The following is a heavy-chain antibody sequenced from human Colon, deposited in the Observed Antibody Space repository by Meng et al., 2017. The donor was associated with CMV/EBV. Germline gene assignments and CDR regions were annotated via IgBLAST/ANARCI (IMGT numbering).Heavy chain of an antibody. V-gene: IGHV4-39*07. CDR1: DDSISSSNYY. D-gene: IGHD1-26*01. Sequence: GSLRPSCTVSDDSISSSNYYWGWIRQPPGKGLEWIGSIYWSGVTPYNPPLKSRVTISVDTSKNQFSLRLNSVTAADSAVDYCARGRVGNTVRIDPWGQGTLVTVSS. CDR3: ARGRVGNTVRIDP. CDR2: IYWSGVT. J-gene: IGHJ5*02.